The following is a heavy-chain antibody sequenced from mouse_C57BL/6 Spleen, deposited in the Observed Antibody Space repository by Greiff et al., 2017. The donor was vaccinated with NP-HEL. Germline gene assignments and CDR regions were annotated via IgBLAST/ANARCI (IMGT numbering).Heavy chain of an antibody. CDR3: ARSDGTPFAY. D-gene: IGHD4-1*01. J-gene: IGHJ3*01. V-gene: IGHV1-42*01. Sequence: VQLQQSGPELVKPGASVKISCKASGYSFTGYYMNWVKQSPEKSLEWIGEINPSTGGTTYNQKFKAKATLTVDRSSSTAYMQLKSLTSEDSAVYYCARSDGTPFAYWGQGTLVTVSA. CDR2: INPSTGGT. CDR1: GYSFTGYY.